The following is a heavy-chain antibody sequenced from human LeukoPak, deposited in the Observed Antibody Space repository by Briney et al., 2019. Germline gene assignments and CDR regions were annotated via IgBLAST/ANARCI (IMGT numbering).Heavy chain of an antibody. V-gene: IGHV1-8*02. D-gene: IGHD6-6*01. Sequence: GASVKVSCKASGYTFTSYGISWVRQAPGQGLEWMGWMNPNSGNTGYAQKFQGRVTMTRNTSISTAYMELSSLRSEDTAVYYCARGAPYSSSSGLAFDIWGQGTMVTVSS. CDR1: GYTFTSYG. CDR3: ARGAPYSSSSGLAFDI. J-gene: IGHJ3*02. CDR2: MNPNSGNT.